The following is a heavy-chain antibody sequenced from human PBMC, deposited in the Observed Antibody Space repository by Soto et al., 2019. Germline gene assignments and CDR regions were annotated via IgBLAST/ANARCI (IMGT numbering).Heavy chain of an antibody. J-gene: IGHJ4*02. Sequence: PGGSLRLSCAASGFTFSSHWMSWVRQAPGKGLEWVANIKEDGTEKYYVGSVKGRFTISRDNAKNSLYLQMSSLRAEDTAVYYCARVTWAYDYVWGRYFDYWGQGSLVTVSS. D-gene: IGHD3-16*01. CDR1: GFTFSSHW. CDR3: ARVTWAYDYVWGRYFDY. CDR2: IKEDGTEK. V-gene: IGHV3-7*01.